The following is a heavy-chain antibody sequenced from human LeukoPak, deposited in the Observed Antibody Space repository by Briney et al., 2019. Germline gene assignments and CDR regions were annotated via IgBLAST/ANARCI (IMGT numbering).Heavy chain of an antibody. CDR3: ARAVWFGDLELYYFDY. V-gene: IGHV1-2*02. Sequence: ASVKVSCTASGYTFTGYYMHWVRQAPGQGLEWMGWINPNSSGTNYAQKFQGRVTMTRDTSISTAYMELSRLRSDDTAVYYCARAVWFGDLELYYFDYWGQGTLVTVSS. D-gene: IGHD3-10*01. CDR2: INPNSSGT. J-gene: IGHJ4*02. CDR1: GYTFTGYY.